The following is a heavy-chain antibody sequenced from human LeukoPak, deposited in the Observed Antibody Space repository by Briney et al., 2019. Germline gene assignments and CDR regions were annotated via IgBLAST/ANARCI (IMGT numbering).Heavy chain of an antibody. CDR1: GFTFSSYA. J-gene: IGHJ4*02. Sequence: PGGSLRLSCAASGFTFSSYAMSWVRQAPGQGLEWVSGISRSGGTAYYADTVKGRVTITRDKSKNTLYLQLNSLRAEDTAVYYCAKGATYYYDCSGYGWGQGTLVTVSS. D-gene: IGHD3-22*01. CDR3: AKGATYYYDCSGYG. CDR2: ISRSGGTA. V-gene: IGHV3-23*01.